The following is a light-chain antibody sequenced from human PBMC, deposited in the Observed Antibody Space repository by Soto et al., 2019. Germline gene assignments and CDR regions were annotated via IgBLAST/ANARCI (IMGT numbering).Light chain of an antibody. V-gene: IGKV1-5*03. CDR3: QQYETFSQWK. CDR2: KAT. CDR1: QRIDTW. Sequence: IQMTQSPSIVSASVGDRVTITCRASQRIDTWLAWYQQKPGTAPRLLIYKATTLQSGVPPRFRGSGSGKEFTLAITSLEPDDFANYYCQQYETFSQWKFGQGTKVNIX. J-gene: IGKJ1*01.